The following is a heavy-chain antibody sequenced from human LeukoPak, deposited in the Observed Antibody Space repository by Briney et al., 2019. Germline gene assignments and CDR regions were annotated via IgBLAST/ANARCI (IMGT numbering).Heavy chain of an antibody. CDR2: IYDTDTT. V-gene: IGHV4-59*01. CDR3: ARGGSNYDLLTGSYYFDF. J-gene: IGHJ4*02. Sequence: PSETLSLTCTVFGDSLRGYYWSWIREAPGKGLEWIAYIYDTDTTNYNPSLKSRVTISLDTSKNQFSLKLTSVTAADTAVYYCARGGSNYDLLTGSYYFDFWGQGTLVTVSS. D-gene: IGHD3-9*01. CDR1: GDSLRGYY.